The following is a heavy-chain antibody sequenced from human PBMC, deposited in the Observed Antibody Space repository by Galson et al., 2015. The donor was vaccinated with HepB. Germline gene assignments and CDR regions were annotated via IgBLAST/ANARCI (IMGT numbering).Heavy chain of an antibody. V-gene: IGHV3-11*01. CDR1: GFTLSDYY. D-gene: IGHD6-25*01. J-gene: IGHJ5*02. Sequence: SLRLSCAASGFTLSDYYMSWIRQAPGKGLELISYISLSSTTISYADSVKGRFTTSRDNAKNSLYLQMNGLRVEDTAVYYCARAALGWIDPWGQGTLVTVST. CDR3: ARAALGWIDP. CDR2: ISLSSTTI.